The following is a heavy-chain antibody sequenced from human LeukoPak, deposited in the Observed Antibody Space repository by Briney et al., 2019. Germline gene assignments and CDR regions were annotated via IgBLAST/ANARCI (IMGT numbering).Heavy chain of an antibody. CDR2: ISGSGGST. V-gene: IGHV3-23*01. D-gene: IGHD3-22*01. CDR3: AKYRITMIVVGGAFDI. Sequence: PGGSLRLSCAASGFTFSNAWMSWVRQAPGKGLEWVSAISGSGGSTYYADSVKGRFTISRDNPKNTLYLQMNSLRAEDTAVYYCAKYRITMIVVGGAFDIWGQGTMVTVSS. CDR1: GFTFSNAW. J-gene: IGHJ3*02.